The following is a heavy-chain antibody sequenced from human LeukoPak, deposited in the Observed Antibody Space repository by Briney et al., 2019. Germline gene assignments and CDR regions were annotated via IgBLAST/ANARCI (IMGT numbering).Heavy chain of an antibody. V-gene: IGHV3-21*01. CDR3: ARDYYDSSGYYHDY. D-gene: IGHD3-22*01. CDR2: ISSSSSYI. CDR1: GGSISSSS. Sequence: ETLSLTCTVSGGSISSSSYYWGWIRQPPGKGLEWVSSISSSSSYIYYADSVKGRFTISRDNAKNSLYLQMNSLRAEDTAVYYCARDYYDSSGYYHDYWGQGTLVTVSS. J-gene: IGHJ4*02.